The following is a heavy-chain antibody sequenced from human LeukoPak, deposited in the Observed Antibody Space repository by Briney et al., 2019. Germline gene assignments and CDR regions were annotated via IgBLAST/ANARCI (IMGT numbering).Heavy chain of an antibody. Sequence: ASVKVSCKASGYTFTGYYMHWVRQAPGQGLEWMGWINPNSGGTNYAQKLQGRVTMTTDTSTSTAYMELRSLRSDDTAVYYCARDLSRLGRIYYFDYWGQGTLVTVSS. CDR2: INPNSGGT. D-gene: IGHD2-15*01. CDR1: GYTFTGYY. CDR3: ARDLSRLGRIYYFDY. V-gene: IGHV1-2*02. J-gene: IGHJ4*02.